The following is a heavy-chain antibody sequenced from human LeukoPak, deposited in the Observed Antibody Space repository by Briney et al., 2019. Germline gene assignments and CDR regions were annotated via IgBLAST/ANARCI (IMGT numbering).Heavy chain of an antibody. CDR3: ARRWYSSSWAPFDY. CDR1: GYSFTSYW. J-gene: IGHJ4*02. Sequence: GESLKISCKGSGYSFTSYWIGWVRQMPGKGLERMGIIYPGDSDTRYSPSSQGQVTISADKSISTAYLQWSSLKASDTAMYYCARRWYSSSWAPFDYWGQGTLVTVSS. D-gene: IGHD6-13*01. V-gene: IGHV5-51*01. CDR2: IYPGDSDT.